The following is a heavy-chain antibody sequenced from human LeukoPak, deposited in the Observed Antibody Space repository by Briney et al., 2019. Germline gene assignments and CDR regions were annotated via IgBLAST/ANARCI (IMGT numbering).Heavy chain of an antibody. CDR1: GFTFSSYA. J-gene: IGHJ4*02. CDR2: ISSNGGST. D-gene: IGHD2-2*01. Sequence: GGSLRLSCAASGFTFSSYAMHWVRQAPGKGLEYVSAISSNGGSTYYANSVKGRFTISRDNSKNTLYLQMGSLRAEDMAVYYCAREGGIVVVPAATNVYFGYWGQGTLVTVSS. CDR3: AREGGIVVVPAATNVYFGY. V-gene: IGHV3-64*01.